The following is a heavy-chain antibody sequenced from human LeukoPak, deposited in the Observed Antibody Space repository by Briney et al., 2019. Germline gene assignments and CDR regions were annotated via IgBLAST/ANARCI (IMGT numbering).Heavy chain of an antibody. V-gene: IGHV3-48*03. CDR2: ISSSGSTI. D-gene: IGHD3-16*01. CDR1: GFTFSSYE. CDR3: ARDPGGAFDY. Sequence: GGSLRLSCAASGFTFSSYEMNWVRQAPGKGLEWVSYISSSGSTIYYADSVKVRFTISRDNAKNSLYLQMNSPRAEDTAVYYCARDPGGAFDYWGQGTLVTVSS. J-gene: IGHJ4*02.